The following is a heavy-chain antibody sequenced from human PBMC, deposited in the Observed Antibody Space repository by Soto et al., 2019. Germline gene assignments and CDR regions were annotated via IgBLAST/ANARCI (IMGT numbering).Heavy chain of an antibody. CDR1: GYTFASYG. V-gene: IGHV1-18*01. D-gene: IGHD3-10*01. Sequence: GASVKVSCKASGYTFASYGISWGRQAPGQGLEWMGWISACNGNTNYAQKLQGRVTMTTDTSTSTAYMELRSLRSDDTAVYYCARAPRGVVTIVRSTYFDYWGQGTLVTVSS. J-gene: IGHJ4*02. CDR3: ARAPRGVVTIVRSTYFDY. CDR2: ISACNGNT.